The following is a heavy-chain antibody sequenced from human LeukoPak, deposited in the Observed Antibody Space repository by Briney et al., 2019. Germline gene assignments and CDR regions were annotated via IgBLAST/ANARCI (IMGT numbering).Heavy chain of an antibody. CDR1: GFTFSSYA. D-gene: IGHD4-23*01. CDR2: ISYDGSNK. V-gene: IGHV3-30-3*01. CDR3: ARDAVVTPRAFDI. J-gene: IGHJ3*02. Sequence: HPGGSLRPSCAASGFTFSSYAMHWVRQAPGKGLEWVAVISYDGSNKYYADSVKDRFTISRDNSKNTLYLQMNSLRAEDTAVYYCARDAVVTPRAFDIWGQGTMVTVSS.